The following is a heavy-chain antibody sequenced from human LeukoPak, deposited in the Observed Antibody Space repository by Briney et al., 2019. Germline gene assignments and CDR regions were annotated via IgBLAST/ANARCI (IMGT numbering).Heavy chain of an antibody. CDR3: ARNGDSDAFDI. Sequence: GGSLRLSCAASGFIFSSYWMAWVRQAPGKGLEWVANIKEDGSDKNYVESLKGRFTISRDNAKNSLYLQMDSLRAEDTAVYYCARNGDSDAFDIWGQGTMVTVSS. V-gene: IGHV3-7*01. D-gene: IGHD4-17*01. J-gene: IGHJ3*02. CDR2: IKEDGSDK. CDR1: GFIFSSYW.